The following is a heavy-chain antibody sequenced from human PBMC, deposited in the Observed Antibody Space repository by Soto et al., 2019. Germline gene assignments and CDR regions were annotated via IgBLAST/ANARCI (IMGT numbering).Heavy chain of an antibody. CDR2: INAGNGNT. D-gene: IGHD6-19*01. Sequence: GASVKVSCKASGYTFTSYAMHWVRQAPGQRLEWMGWINAGNGNTKYSQKFQGRVTITRDTSASTAYMELSSLRSEDTAVYYCARVARRWLTHFYYYRMIVWGEGITVSV. V-gene: IGHV1-3*01. J-gene: IGHJ6*02. CDR1: GYTFTSYA. CDR3: ARVARRWLTHFYYYRMIV.